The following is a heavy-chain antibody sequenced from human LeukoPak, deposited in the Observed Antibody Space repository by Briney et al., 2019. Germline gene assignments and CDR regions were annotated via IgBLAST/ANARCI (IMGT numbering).Heavy chain of an antibody. Sequence: PGGSLRLSCAASGFNFRNSAMSWVRQAPGKGLEWVSAISGSGSDTYYAESVRGRVTISRDNSKNTLSLQMNGLRAEDTAVYCGSNDIREGRNLGWFDPWGQGSLVTVSS. D-gene: IGHD2-15*01. CDR3: SNDIREGRNLGWFDP. CDR2: ISGSGSDT. CDR1: GFNFRNSA. J-gene: IGHJ5*02. V-gene: IGHV3-23*01.